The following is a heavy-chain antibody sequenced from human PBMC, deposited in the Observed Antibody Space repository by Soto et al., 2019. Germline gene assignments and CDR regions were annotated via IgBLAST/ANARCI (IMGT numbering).Heavy chain of an antibody. D-gene: IGHD3-10*01. CDR1: GGSISSSNW. CDR2: IYHSGNT. V-gene: IGHV4-4*02. Sequence: QVQLQESGPGLVKPSGTLSLTCAVSGGSISSSNWWSWVRQPPGKGLEWIGEIYHSGNTNYNPSLKSRVTMAVDKARNQCSLKLRSVTAGDTAVFYCARRWGEVRVDYWCQGTLGTVSS. CDR3: ARRWGEVRVDY. J-gene: IGHJ4*02.